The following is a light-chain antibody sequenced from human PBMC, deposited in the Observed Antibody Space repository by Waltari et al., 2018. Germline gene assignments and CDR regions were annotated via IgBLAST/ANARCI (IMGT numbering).Light chain of an antibody. CDR1: SSNIVNTY. J-gene: IGLJ2*01. CDR3: GTWDSSLSAAV. V-gene: IGLV1-51*01. Sequence: QSVLTQPPSVSAAPGQKVTISCSGSSSNIVNTYVSWYQQLPGTAPKVVIYDNNKRASGIPDRFSASKSGTSATLGITGLQTGDEADYFCGTWDSSLSAAVFGGGTKVTVL. CDR2: DNN.